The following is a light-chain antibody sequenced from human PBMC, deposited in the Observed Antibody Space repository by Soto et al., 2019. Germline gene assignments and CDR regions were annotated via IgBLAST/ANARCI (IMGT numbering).Light chain of an antibody. V-gene: IGLV1-47*01. J-gene: IGLJ3*02. Sequence: QSVLTQPPSTSGTPGQRVTISCSGRTSNIGSNFVYWYQQLPGTAPKLLIYRDDQRPSGVPDRFSGSKSGTSASLAISGLRSEDEADYYCAAWDDSLSAWVFGGGTKLT. CDR3: AAWDDSLSAWV. CDR1: TSNIGSNF. CDR2: RDD.